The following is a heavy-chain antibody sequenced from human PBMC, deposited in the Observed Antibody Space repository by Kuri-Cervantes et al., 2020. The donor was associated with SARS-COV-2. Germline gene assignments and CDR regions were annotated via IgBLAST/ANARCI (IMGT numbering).Heavy chain of an antibody. J-gene: IGHJ4*02. CDR2: IYPGDSDT. CDR3: ARPGYRSGGSCYSLYY. CDR1: GYSFTSYW. D-gene: IGHD2-15*01. V-gene: IGHV5-51*01. Sequence: GESLKISCKGSGYSFTSYWIGWVRQMPGKGLEWMGIIYPGDSDTRYSPSFQGQVTISADKSISTAYLQWSSLKASDTAMYYCARPGYRSGGSCYSLYYWGQGTLVTVSS.